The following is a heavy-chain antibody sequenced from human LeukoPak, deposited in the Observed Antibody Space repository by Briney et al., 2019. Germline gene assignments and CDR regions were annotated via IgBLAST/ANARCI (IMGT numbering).Heavy chain of an antibody. CDR3: ARDSDSSGHYYMDYFDY. D-gene: IGHD3-22*01. Sequence: KAGGSLRLSCAASGFTFTNAWMNWVRQAPGKGLEWVSSISSSSRDINYADSVKGRFTISRDNAWNSLYLQMNSLRAEDTAVYYCARDSDSSGHYYMDYFDYWGQGALVTVSS. CDR2: ISSSSRDI. CDR1: GFTFTNAW. J-gene: IGHJ4*02. V-gene: IGHV3-21*01.